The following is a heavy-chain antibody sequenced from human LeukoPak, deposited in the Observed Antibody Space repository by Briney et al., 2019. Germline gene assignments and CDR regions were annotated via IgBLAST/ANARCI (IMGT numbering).Heavy chain of an antibody. J-gene: IGHJ1*01. CDR2: IYYSGST. D-gene: IGHD6-13*01. CDR1: GGSISSGSYY. V-gene: IGHV4-31*03. Sequence: SQTLSLTCTVSGGSISSGSYYWSWIRQPAGKGLEWIGYIYYSGSTYYNPSLKSRVTISVDTSKNQFSLKLSSVTAADTAVYYCARYIAAAGVGYFQHWGQGTLVTVSS. CDR3: ARYIAAAGVGYFQH.